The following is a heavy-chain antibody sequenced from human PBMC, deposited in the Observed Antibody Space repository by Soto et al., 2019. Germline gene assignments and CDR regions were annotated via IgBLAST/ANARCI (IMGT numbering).Heavy chain of an antibody. CDR1: GFTFSSYS. V-gene: IGHV3-21*01. CDR3: AIVATISKNFDY. D-gene: IGHD5-12*01. CDR2: ITSSSTYI. J-gene: IGHJ4*02. Sequence: LRLSCAASGFTFSSYSMNWVRQAPGRGLEWVSSITSSSTYIYYADSVKGRFTISRDNAKNSLYLQMNSLRAEDTAVYYCAIVATISKNFDYWGQGTLVTVSS.